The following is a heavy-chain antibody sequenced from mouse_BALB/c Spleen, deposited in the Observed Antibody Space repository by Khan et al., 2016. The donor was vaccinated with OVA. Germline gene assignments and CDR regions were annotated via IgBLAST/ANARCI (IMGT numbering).Heavy chain of an antibody. CDR2: INPSTAYT. J-gene: IGHJ2*01. V-gene: IGHV1-7*01. Sequence: QVRLQQSGAELAKPGASVKMSCKASGYTFINYWILWVKQRPGQGLEWIGYINPSTAYTEYNQNFKDKATLTADKSSRTAYMQLSSLKSEDAAVYYCARRVLRGDFDYWGQGTTLTVSS. CDR3: ARRVLRGDFDY. D-gene: IGHD1-1*01. CDR1: GYTFINYW.